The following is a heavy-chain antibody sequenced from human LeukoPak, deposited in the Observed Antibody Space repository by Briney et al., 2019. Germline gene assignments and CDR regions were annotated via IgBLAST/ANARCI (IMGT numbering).Heavy chain of an antibody. Sequence: SETLSLTCTVSGGSISSGSYYWSWIRQPAGKGLEWIGRIYTSGSTNYNPSLKSRVTISVDTSKNQFSLKLSSVTAADTAVYYCARDPVLGYYDSSTDFDYWGQGTLVTVSS. CDR3: ARDPVLGYYDSSTDFDY. CDR2: IYTSGST. CDR1: GGSISSGSYY. J-gene: IGHJ4*02. V-gene: IGHV4-61*02. D-gene: IGHD3-22*01.